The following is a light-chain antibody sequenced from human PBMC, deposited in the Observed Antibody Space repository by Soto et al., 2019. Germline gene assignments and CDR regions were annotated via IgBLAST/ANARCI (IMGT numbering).Light chain of an antibody. CDR1: SSDVGGYNY. J-gene: IGLJ3*02. CDR2: EVS. V-gene: IGLV2-14*01. CDR3: CSYTASDLWV. Sequence: QSALTQPASVSGSPGQSITFSCTGTSSDVGGYNYVSWYQQHPGTAPKLMIYEVSNRPSGVSNRFSGSKSGNTASLTISGLQADDEADYFCCSYTASDLWVFGGGTKLTVL.